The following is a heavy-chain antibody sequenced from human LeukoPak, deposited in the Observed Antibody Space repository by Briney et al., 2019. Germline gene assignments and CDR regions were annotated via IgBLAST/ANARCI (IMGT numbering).Heavy chain of an antibody. CDR2: ISSSSSTI. CDR1: GFTFSSYS. CDR3: AKDRVEWWVRTFDY. Sequence: GGSLRLSCAASGFTFSSYSMNWVRQAPGKGLEWVSYISSSSSTIYYADSVKGRFTISRDNAKNSLYLQMNSLRAEDTAVYYCAKDRVEWWVRTFDYWGQGTLVTVSS. D-gene: IGHD3-3*01. V-gene: IGHV3-48*01. J-gene: IGHJ4*02.